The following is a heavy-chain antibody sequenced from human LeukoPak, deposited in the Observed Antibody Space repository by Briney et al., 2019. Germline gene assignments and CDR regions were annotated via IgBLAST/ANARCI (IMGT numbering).Heavy chain of an antibody. V-gene: IGHV4-31*03. D-gene: IGHD3-22*01. J-gene: IGHJ4*02. CDR3: AGSRIGYSDSSGFFDS. Sequence: SKTLSLTCTVSGVSISSGGYYWSWIRQHPGKGLEWIGYIHYSGSTYYSPSLKSRVTISVDTSKNQFSLKLSSVTAADTAVYYCAGSRIGYSDSSGFFDSWGQGTLVTVSS. CDR1: GVSISSGGYY. CDR2: IHYSGST.